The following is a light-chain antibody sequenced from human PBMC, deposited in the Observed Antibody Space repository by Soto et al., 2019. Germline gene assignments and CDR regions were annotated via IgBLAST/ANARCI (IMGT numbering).Light chain of an antibody. CDR2: GAS. CDR1: QSISSSF. J-gene: IGKJ5*01. Sequence: EIVFTQSPSIVSLSRGKRASHPFRASQSISSSFLAWYQQKPGQAPRLLIYGASSRATGIPDRFSGTGSETDFTLTISRLEPEDFAVYYCQQYDNSPITFGQGTRLEIK. CDR3: QQYDNSPIT. V-gene: IGKV3-20*01.